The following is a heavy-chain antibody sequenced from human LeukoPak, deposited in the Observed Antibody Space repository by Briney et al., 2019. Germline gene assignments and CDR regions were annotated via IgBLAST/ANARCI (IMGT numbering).Heavy chain of an antibody. CDR3: AKDLDYYDSSQYFDY. J-gene: IGHJ4*02. CDR2: IRYDGSNK. D-gene: IGHD3-22*01. CDR1: GFTFSSYG. V-gene: IGHV3-30*02. Sequence: PGGSLRLSCAASGFTFSSYGMHWVRQAPGKGLEWVAFIRYDGSNKYYADSVKGRFTISRDNSKNTLYLQMNSLRAEDTAVYYCAKDLDYYDSSQYFDYWGQGTLVTVSS.